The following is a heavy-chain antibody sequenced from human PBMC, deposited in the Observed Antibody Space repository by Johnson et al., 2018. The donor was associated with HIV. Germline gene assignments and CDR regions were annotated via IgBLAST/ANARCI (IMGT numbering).Heavy chain of an antibody. Sequence: QVQLVESGGGLVQPGRSLRLSCAASGFTFDDYAMHWVRQAPGKGMEWVAVISYDGSNKYYADSVKGRFTISRDNSKNTLYLQMNSLRAEDTAVYYGASVRSDYSNDDAFDIWGQGTMVTVSS. J-gene: IGHJ3*02. CDR2: ISYDGSNK. D-gene: IGHD4-11*01. CDR1: GFTFDDYA. V-gene: IGHV3-30-3*01. CDR3: ASVRSDYSNDDAFDI.